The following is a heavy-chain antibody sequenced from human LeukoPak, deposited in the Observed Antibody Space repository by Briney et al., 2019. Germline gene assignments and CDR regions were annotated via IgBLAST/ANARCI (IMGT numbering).Heavy chain of an antibody. CDR1: GGSFSGYY. V-gene: IGHV4-34*01. CDR2: INPGGST. D-gene: IGHD3-22*01. Sequence: SETLSLTCAVYGGSFSGYYWTWIRQSPGKGLEWIGEINPGGSTYYNPSLKSRLTISRDTSKNQFSLRLSSVTAADTAVYYCARGRQEISMIIVVMTGVSYYLDVWGKGTTVTVS. CDR3: ARGRQEISMIIVVMTGVSYYLDV. J-gene: IGHJ6*03.